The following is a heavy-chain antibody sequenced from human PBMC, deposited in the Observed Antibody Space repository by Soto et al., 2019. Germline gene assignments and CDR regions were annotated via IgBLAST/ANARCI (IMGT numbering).Heavy chain of an antibody. D-gene: IGHD2-2*01. J-gene: IGHJ5*02. V-gene: IGHV1-2*04. Sequence: ASVKVACKASGYTFTGYYMHWVRQAPGQGLEWMGWINPNSGGTNYAQKFQGWVTMTRDTSISTAYMELSRLRSDDTAVYYCARENLGYCSSTSCSGGWFDPWGQGTLVTVSS. CDR3: ARENLGYCSSTSCSGGWFDP. CDR1: GYTFTGYY. CDR2: INPNSGGT.